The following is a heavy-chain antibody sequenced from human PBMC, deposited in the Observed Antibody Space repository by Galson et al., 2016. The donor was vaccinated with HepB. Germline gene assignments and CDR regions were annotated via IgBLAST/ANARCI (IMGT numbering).Heavy chain of an antibody. V-gene: IGHV3-23*01. Sequence: SLRLSCAASGLTLSRYAMSWVRQAPGVGPQWVSTISGGGTTYYADSVKGRFTIPRADSKSTLFLQMSSLRAEDTAVYYCAKSPYYDILTAYSISFYFDNWGQGTLVSVSS. CDR1: GLTLSRYA. CDR2: ISGGGTT. J-gene: IGHJ4*02. CDR3: AKSPYYDILTAYSISFYFDN. D-gene: IGHD3-9*01.